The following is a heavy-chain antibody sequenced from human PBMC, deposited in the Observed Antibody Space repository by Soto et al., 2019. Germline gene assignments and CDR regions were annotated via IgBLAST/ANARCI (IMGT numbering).Heavy chain of an antibody. CDR1: GFTFSSYA. CDR3: AKLSAWGGNSSGWYYFDY. D-gene: IGHD6-19*01. V-gene: IGHV3-23*01. CDR2: ISGSGGST. Sequence: GGSLRLSCAASGFTFSSYAMSWVRQAPGKGLEWVSAISGSGGSTYYADSVKGRFTISRDNSKNTLYLQMNSLRAEDTAVYYCAKLSAWGGNSSGWYYFDYWGQGTLVTVSS. J-gene: IGHJ4*02.